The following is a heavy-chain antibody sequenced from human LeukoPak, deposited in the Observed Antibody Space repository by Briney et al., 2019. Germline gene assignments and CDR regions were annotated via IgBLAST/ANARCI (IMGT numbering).Heavy chain of an antibody. CDR1: GFTVSSNY. V-gene: IGHV3-53*01. CDR2: IYSGGST. D-gene: IGHD2-2*01. J-gene: IGHJ3*02. CDR3: ARVGVVPDAIPDGFDI. Sequence: PGGSLRLSCAASGFTVSSNYMSWVRQAPGKGLEWVSVIYSGGSTYYSDSCKGRFTISRDNSKNTLYLQMNSLQAEDTAVYYCARVGVVPDAIPDGFDIWGQGTMVTVSS.